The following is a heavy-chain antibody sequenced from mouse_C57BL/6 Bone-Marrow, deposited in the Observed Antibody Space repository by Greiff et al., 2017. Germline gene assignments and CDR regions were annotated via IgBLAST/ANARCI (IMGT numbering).Heavy chain of an antibody. Sequence: VQVVESGAELARPGAPVKMSCKASGYTFTSYTMHWVKQRPGQGLEWIGYINPSSGYTKYNQKFKDKATLTADKSSSTAYMQLSSLTSEDSAVYYCARSETAQALDYWGQGTTLTVSS. D-gene: IGHD3-2*02. CDR2: INPSSGYT. CDR1: GYTFTSYT. V-gene: IGHV1-4*01. J-gene: IGHJ2*01. CDR3: ARSETAQALDY.